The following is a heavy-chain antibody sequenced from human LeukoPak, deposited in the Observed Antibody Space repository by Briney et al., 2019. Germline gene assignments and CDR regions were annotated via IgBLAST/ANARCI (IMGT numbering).Heavy chain of an antibody. Sequence: GKSLKISCRGSGYSFNNYWINWVRQIPGKGLEWMGTIDPIDSYATYNPSFQGHVTMSADNSIAAAYLQWRRLKASDTAMYYCALRAITTPRGRAHPAGLDPWGQGTLVTVSS. D-gene: IGHD3-10*01. CDR2: IDPIDSYA. J-gene: IGHJ5*02. CDR3: ALRAITTPRGRAHPAGLDP. CDR1: GYSFNNYW. V-gene: IGHV5-10-1*01.